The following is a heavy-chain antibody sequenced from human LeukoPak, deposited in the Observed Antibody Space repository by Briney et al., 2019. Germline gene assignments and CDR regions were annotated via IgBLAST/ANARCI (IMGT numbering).Heavy chain of an antibody. D-gene: IGHD1-26*01. CDR3: ARGTWELSLDY. V-gene: IGHV4-59*01. CDR2: IYYRGST. Sequence: SETLSLTCTVSGVSISSDYWSWIRQPPGKGLEWIGYIYYRGSTNYNPSLKSRVTISVDTSKNQFSLKLSSVTAADTAVYYCARGTWELSLDYWGQGTLVTVSS. J-gene: IGHJ4*02. CDR1: GVSISSDY.